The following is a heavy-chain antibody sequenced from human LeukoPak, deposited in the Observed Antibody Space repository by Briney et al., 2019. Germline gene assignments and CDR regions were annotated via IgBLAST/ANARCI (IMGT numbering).Heavy chain of an antibody. J-gene: IGHJ4*02. Sequence: GGPLRLSCAASGFTFSDYYMSWIRQAPGKGLEWVSYISSSGSAIYYADSVKGRFTISRENAKNSLYLQMNSLRAEDTAVYYCARLKGIRTFDYWGQGTLVTVSS. CDR1: GFTFSDYY. CDR2: ISSSGSAI. CDR3: ARLKGIRTFDY. V-gene: IGHV3-11*01. D-gene: IGHD3-10*01.